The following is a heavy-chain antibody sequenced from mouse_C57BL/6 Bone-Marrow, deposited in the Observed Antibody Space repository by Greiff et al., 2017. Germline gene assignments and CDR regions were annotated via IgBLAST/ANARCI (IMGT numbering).Heavy chain of an antibody. CDR1: GYTFTSYW. D-gene: IGHD1-2*01. CDR3: ARIRTTAFYAMDY. J-gene: IGHJ4*01. Sequence: QVQLQQPGAELVKPGASVKLSCKASGYTFTSYWMHWVKQRPGQGLEWIGMIHPNSGSTNYNEKFKSKATLTVDKSSSTAYMQLSSLTSEDSAVYYCARIRTTAFYAMDYWGQGTSVTVSS. CDR2: IHPNSGST. V-gene: IGHV1-64*01.